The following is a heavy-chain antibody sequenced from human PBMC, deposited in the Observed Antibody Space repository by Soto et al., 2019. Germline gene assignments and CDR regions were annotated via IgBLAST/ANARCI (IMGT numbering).Heavy chain of an antibody. CDR3: ARDMGVFWSGYPEGGFDY. CDR2: IKQDGSEK. J-gene: IGHJ4*02. Sequence: PGGSLRLSCAASGFTFTNYWMSWVRQAPGKGLEWVTNIKQDGSEKYYADSAKGRFIISRDNAKTSLHLQMNSLRAEDTAVYYCARDMGVFWSGYPEGGFDYWGQGTPVTVSS. CDR1: GFTFTNYW. V-gene: IGHV3-7*01. D-gene: IGHD3-3*01.